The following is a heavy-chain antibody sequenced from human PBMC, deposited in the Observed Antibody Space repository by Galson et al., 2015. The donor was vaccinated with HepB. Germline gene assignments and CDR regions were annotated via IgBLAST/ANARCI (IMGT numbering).Heavy chain of an antibody. J-gene: IGHJ5*02. CDR2: INANSGAT. CDR3: AIDQDRGHNWFDP. D-gene: IGHD1-14*01. CDR1: GYTFTDYY. Sequence: SVKVSCKASGYTFTDYYIHWVQQAPGQGLEWMGWINANSGATHYAQRFQGRVTVTRDTSISTAYMELSRLTSDDTAVYCCAIDQDRGHNWFDPWGQGTLVTVSS. V-gene: IGHV1-2*02.